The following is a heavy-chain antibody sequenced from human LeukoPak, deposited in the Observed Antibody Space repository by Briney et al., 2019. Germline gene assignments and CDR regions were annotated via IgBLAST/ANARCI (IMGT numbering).Heavy chain of an antibody. D-gene: IGHD1-26*01. Sequence: GESLKIPCKGSGYSFTSYWIGWVRQMPGKGLEWMGIIYPGDSDTRYSPSFQGQVTISADKSISTAYLQWSSLKASDTAMYYCARQRDFGGATNNWFDPWGQGTLVTVSS. V-gene: IGHV5-51*01. CDR3: ARQRDFGGATNNWFDP. CDR2: IYPGDSDT. J-gene: IGHJ5*02. CDR1: GYSFTSYW.